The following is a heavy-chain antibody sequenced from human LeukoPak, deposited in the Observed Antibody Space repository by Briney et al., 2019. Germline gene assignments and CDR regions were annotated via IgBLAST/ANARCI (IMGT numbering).Heavy chain of an antibody. CDR3: ARDDVVLVDAGRYYYYGIDV. D-gene: IGHD2-8*01. CDR1: GYNFISYY. V-gene: IGHV1-46*01. Sequence: ASVTVSCKASGYNFISYYMHWVRQAPGQGLEWMGIINPSGGSTSYAQKFQDRVTMTRDTSTGKVYMELSCLKSEDTAVYYCARDDVVLVDAGRYYYYGIDVWDQGTIIIVSS. J-gene: IGHJ6*02. CDR2: INPSGGST.